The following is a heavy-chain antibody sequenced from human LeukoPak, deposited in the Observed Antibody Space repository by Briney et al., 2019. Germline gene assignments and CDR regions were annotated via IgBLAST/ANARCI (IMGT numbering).Heavy chain of an antibody. D-gene: IGHD1/OR15-1a*01. Sequence: RSGGSLRLSCVASGFTISSYNMNWVRQAPGKGLEWVSSISSSSAYIYSANSVKGRFTISRDDAKDSLYLQMNSLRAEDTAVYCCAREKEHLARPEDCWGQGTLVTVSS. CDR1: GFTISSYN. J-gene: IGHJ4*02. CDR2: ISSSSAYI. CDR3: AREKEHLARPEDC. V-gene: IGHV3-21*01.